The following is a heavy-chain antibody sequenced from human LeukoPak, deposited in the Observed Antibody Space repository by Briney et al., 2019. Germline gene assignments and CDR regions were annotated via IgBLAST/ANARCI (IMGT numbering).Heavy chain of an antibody. Sequence: PGGSLRPSCTASGFTFSSYAMSWVRQAPGKGLEWVSAISGSGGSAYYADSVKGRFTISRDNSKNTLYLQMNSLRAEDTAVYYCAKDSYGFFVGHFDPWGQGTLVTVSS. J-gene: IGHJ5*02. CDR2: ISGSGGSA. D-gene: IGHD3-3*01. CDR3: AKDSYGFFVGHFDP. V-gene: IGHV3-23*01. CDR1: GFTFSSYA.